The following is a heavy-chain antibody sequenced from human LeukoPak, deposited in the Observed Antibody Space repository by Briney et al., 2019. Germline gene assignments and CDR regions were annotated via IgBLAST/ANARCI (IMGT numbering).Heavy chain of an antibody. D-gene: IGHD3-22*01. CDR3: ARVAYYYDSSGYYSNYYYGMDV. CDR1: GGSISGSNW. CDR2: IYHGGST. J-gene: IGHJ6*02. Sequence: SETLSLTCAVSGGSISGSNWWSWVRQPPGKGLEWIGEIYHGGSTNYNPSLKSRVTISVDKSKSQFSLKLSSVTAADTAVYYCARVAYYYDSSGYYSNYYYGMDVWGQGTTVTVSS. V-gene: IGHV4-4*02.